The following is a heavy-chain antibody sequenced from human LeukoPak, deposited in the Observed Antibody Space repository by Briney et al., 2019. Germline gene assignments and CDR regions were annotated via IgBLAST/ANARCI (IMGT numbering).Heavy chain of an antibody. V-gene: IGHV4-39*01. CDR1: GSSINSSSYY. D-gene: IGHD3-22*01. J-gene: IGHJ4*02. CDR3: ARVYDSSAYYLAY. Sequence: SETLSLTCTVSGSSINSSSYYWGWVRQPPGKGLEWIGGIYCSGSTYYNPSLQSRVTMSVDSSRNQFSLKLSSVTAADTAVYYCARVYDSSAYYLAYWGQGTLVTVSS. CDR2: IYCSGST.